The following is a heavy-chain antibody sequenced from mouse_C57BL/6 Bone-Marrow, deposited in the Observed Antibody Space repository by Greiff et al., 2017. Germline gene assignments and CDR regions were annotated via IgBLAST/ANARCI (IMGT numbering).Heavy chain of an antibody. Sequence: VQLQQSGTELVKPGASVKLSCKASGYTFTSYWMHWVKQRPGQGFEWIGNINPSNGGTNYNEKFKSKATLTVDKSSSTAYVQLSSLTSEDSAVYYCARVDGYLYYFDYWGQGTTLTVSS. D-gene: IGHD2-3*01. J-gene: IGHJ2*01. CDR2: INPSNGGT. V-gene: IGHV1-53*01. CDR1: GYTFTSYW. CDR3: ARVDGYLYYFDY.